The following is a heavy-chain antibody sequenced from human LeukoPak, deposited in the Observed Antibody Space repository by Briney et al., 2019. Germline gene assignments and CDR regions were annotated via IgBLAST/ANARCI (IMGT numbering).Heavy chain of an antibody. CDR2: IWYDGSNK. Sequence: PGRSLRLSCAASGFTFSGYGMHWDRQAPGKGLEWVAVIWYDGSNKYYADSVKGRFTISRDNSKNTLYLQMNSLRAEDTAVYYCAREGNSGYDHEDYFDYWGQGTLVTVSS. V-gene: IGHV3-33*01. D-gene: IGHD5-12*01. CDR1: GFTFSGYG. J-gene: IGHJ4*02. CDR3: AREGNSGYDHEDYFDY.